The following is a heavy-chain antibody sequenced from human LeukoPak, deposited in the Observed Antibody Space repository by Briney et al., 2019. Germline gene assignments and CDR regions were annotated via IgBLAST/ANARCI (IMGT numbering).Heavy chain of an antibody. J-gene: IGHJ4*02. D-gene: IGHD2-15*01. Sequence: GESLKISCKGSGYSFTSYWIGWVRQMPGKGLEWMGIIYPGDSDTRYSPSFQGQVTISADKSISTAYLQWSRLKASDTAMYYCARRFGYCSGGSCYSGFFYFDYWGQGTLVTVSS. V-gene: IGHV5-51*01. CDR2: IYPGDSDT. CDR3: ARRFGYCSGGSCYSGFFYFDY. CDR1: GYSFTSYW.